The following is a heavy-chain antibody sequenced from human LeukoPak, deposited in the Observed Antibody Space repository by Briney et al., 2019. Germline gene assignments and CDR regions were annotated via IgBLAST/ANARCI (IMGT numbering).Heavy chain of an antibody. D-gene: IGHD6-19*01. V-gene: IGHV1-24*01. CDR3: ATDKGRVAVAGTTLDYYYHGMDV. CDR1: GYTLTELS. CDR2: FDPEDGET. Sequence: ASVKVSCKVSGYTLTELSMHWVRQAPGKGLEWMGGFDPEDGETIYAQKFQGRVTMTEDTSTDTAYMELSSLRSEDTAVYYCATDKGRVAVAGTTLDYYYHGMDVWGQGTTVTVSS. J-gene: IGHJ6*02.